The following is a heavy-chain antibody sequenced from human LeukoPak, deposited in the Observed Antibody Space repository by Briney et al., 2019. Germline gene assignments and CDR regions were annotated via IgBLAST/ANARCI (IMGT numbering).Heavy chain of an antibody. CDR1: GGSISGYY. CDR3: ARGTPRFDS. J-gene: IGHJ3*01. CDR2: INYSGST. Sequence: ASETLSLTCAVYGGSISGYYWNWIRQSAGKGLEWIGEINYSGSTNYNPSLKSRVNISVDTSKNQFSLKLSSVTAADTAVYYCARGTPRFDSWGQGTMVTVSS. V-gene: IGHV4-34*01. D-gene: IGHD2-15*01.